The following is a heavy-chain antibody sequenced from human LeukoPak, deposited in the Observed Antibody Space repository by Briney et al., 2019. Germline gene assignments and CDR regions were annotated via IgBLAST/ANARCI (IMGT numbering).Heavy chain of an antibody. V-gene: IGHV3-7*03. J-gene: IGHJ3*01. Sequence: GGSLRLSCAASGFTFSSSAMSWVRQAPGKGLEWVAIIDQNGANIGYGDSVKGRFTVSRDNAQNSLYLQMNNLRAEDTAVYYCARDPAGGAYDLWGHGTLVTVSS. CDR1: GFTFSSSA. CDR2: IDQNGANI. CDR3: ARDPAGGAYDL.